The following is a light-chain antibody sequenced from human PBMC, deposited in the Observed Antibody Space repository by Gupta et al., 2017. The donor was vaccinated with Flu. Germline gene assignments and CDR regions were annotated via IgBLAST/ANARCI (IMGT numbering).Light chain of an antibody. Sequence: DIQMTQSPSTLSASVADRVTITCRASQSISTWLAWYQQKPGKAPKLLIYKASTLERGVPSRFSGSEYGTEFTLTISSRQPDDFATYYCQQENSYPWTFGQGTXVEIK. CDR1: QSISTW. J-gene: IGKJ1*01. CDR2: KAS. CDR3: QQENSYPWT. V-gene: IGKV1-5*03.